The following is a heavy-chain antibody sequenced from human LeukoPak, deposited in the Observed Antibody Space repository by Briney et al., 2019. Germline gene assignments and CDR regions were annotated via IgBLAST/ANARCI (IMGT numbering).Heavy chain of an antibody. V-gene: IGHV1-69*13. CDR3: AEDSSMVTTRAPYYYYYLDV. D-gene: IGHD4-17*01. Sequence: ASVKVSCKASGGTFTNYAISWVRQAPGQGLEWMGGIIHLLGSPNYPQKFQGRVTITADDSTSTAYMELTSLRSEDTAVYYCAEDSSMVTTRAPYYYYYLDVWGQGTTVTVSS. CDR1: GGTFTNYA. J-gene: IGHJ6*02. CDR2: IIHLLGSP.